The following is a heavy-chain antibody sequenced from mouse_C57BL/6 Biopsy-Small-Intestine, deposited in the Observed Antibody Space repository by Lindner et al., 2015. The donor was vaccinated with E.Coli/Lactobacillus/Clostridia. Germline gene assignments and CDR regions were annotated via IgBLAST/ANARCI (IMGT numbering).Heavy chain of an antibody. Sequence: VQLQESGGGLVKPGGSLKLSCAASGFTFSDYGMHWVRQAPEKGLEWVAYISSGSNTIYYADTVKGRFTISRDNAKNTLFLQMPSLRSEDTAMYYCARPHYYAMDYWGQGTSVTVSS. CDR2: ISSGSNTI. CDR1: GFTFSDYG. CDR3: ARPHYYAMDY. V-gene: IGHV5-17*01. J-gene: IGHJ4*01.